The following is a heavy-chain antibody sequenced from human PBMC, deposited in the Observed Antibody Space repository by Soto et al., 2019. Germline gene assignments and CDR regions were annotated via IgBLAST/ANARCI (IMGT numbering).Heavy chain of an antibody. V-gene: IGHV1-69*01. CDR1: GDTFNKFG. Sequence: QVQLVQSGAEVKKPGSSVRVSCKASGDTFNKFGISWVRQAPGQGLEWMGGIIPMYGAANSAQKFRDRVSITADESTSTVYMYLSSLISEDTAVYFCARCMRALRPDDVFDIWGTGTVVTVSS. CDR3: ARCMRALRPDDVFDI. J-gene: IGHJ3*02. CDR2: IIPMYGAA.